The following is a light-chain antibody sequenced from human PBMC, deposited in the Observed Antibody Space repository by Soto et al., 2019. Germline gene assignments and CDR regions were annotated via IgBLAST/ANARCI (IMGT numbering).Light chain of an antibody. CDR2: EGS. J-gene: IGLJ2*01. V-gene: IGLV2-23*01. Sequence: QSVLTQPASVSGSPGQSITISCTGTSSDVGSYNLVSWYQQHPGKAPKLMIYEGSKRPSGVSNRFSGSKSGNTASLTIPGLQAEDEADYYCCSYAGSSTSVVFGGGTKLTVL. CDR1: SSDVGSYNL. CDR3: CSYAGSSTSVV.